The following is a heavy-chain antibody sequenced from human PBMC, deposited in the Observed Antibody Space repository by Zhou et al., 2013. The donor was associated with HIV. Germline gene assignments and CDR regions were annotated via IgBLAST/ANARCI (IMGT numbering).Heavy chain of an antibody. CDR1: GGTFSSYA. CDR3: ARARAVVVIGAFDI. CDR2: IIPILGIA. Sequence: QVQLVQSGAEVKKPGSSVKVSCKASGGTFSSYAISWVRQAPGQGLEWMGRIIPILGIANYAQKFQGRVTITADKSTSTAYMELSSLRSEDTAVYYCARARAVVVIGAFDIWGQGTMVTVSS. V-gene: IGHV1-69*04. J-gene: IGHJ3*02. D-gene: IGHD3-22*01.